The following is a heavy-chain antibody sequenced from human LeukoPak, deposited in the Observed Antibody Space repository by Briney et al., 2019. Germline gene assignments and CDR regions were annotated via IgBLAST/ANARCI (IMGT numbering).Heavy chain of an antibody. CDR3: ARYMPDAFGI. V-gene: IGHV1-46*03. D-gene: IGHD2-2*01. J-gene: IGHJ3*02. CDR1: GYTFTSYY. CDR2: INPSGGST. Sequence: ASVKVSCKASGYTFTSYYMHWVRQAPGQGREWVGIINPSGGSTSYAQKFQGRVTMTRDTTTSTVYMEQSSLRAEHAAVYYCARYMPDAFGIWGKGTIVTVSS.